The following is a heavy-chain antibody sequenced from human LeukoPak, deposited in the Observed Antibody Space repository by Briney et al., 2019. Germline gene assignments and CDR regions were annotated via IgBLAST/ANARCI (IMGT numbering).Heavy chain of an antibody. Sequence: PSETLSLTCTVSGGSISSYYWSWIRQPPGKGLEWIGSIYYSGSTYYNPSLKSRVTISVDTSKNQFSLKLSSVTAADTAVYYCARLGNIYCSSTSCSKYWGQGTLVTVSS. CDR1: GGSISSYY. V-gene: IGHV4-59*05. D-gene: IGHD2-2*01. CDR2: IYYSGST. J-gene: IGHJ4*02. CDR3: ARLGNIYCSSTSCSKY.